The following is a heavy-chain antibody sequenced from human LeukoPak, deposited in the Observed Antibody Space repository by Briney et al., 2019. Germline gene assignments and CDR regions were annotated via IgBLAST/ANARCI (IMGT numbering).Heavy chain of an antibody. CDR1: KFTFSSYS. CDR2: ISSSSSYI. D-gene: IGHD3-10*01. V-gene: IGHV3-21*06. J-gene: IGHJ3*02. CDR3: ARNLQAHELWFGPDAFDI. Sequence: GGSLRLSCAASKFTFSSYSMNWVRQAPGKRLEWVSSISSSSSYIYYADSVKGRFTISRDNAKNSLYLEMNSLRAEDTAVYYCARNLQAHELWFGPDAFDIWGQGTVVTVSS.